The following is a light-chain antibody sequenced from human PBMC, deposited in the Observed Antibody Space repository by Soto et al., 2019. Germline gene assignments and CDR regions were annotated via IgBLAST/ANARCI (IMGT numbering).Light chain of an antibody. Sequence: DIQMTQSPSSLSASVGERVTITCEASQDISNYLNWYQQKPGKAPKLLIYDASTLETGVPSRFSGSGSGTDFIFTISSLQPEDIATYNCQHYVNFPYGCTFGQGTKLEIK. CDR2: DAS. CDR1: QDISNY. J-gene: IGKJ2*02. V-gene: IGKV1-33*01. CDR3: QHYVNFPYGCT.